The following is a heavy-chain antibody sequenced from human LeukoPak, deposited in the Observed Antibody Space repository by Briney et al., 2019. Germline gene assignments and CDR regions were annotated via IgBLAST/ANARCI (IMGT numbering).Heavy chain of an antibody. CDR1: RFTFSRYT. D-gene: IGHD3-22*01. Sequence: GGSLRLSCAASRFTFSRYTMNWVRQAPGKGLEWVSSISRSTTYIYYADSVKGRFTISRDNAKSSLYLQMNSLRAEDTAVYYCVRNRNPSYSDNSGYYSFPRDAFDISGQGTMVTVSS. CDR3: VRNRNPSYSDNSGYYSFPRDAFDI. V-gene: IGHV3-21*01. J-gene: IGHJ3*02. CDR2: ISRSTTYI.